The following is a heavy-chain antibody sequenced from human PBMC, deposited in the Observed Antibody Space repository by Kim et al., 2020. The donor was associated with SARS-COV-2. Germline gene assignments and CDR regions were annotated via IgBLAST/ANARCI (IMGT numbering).Heavy chain of an antibody. Sequence: GGSLRLSCAASGFTFSNYWMSWVRQAPGRGLEWVSNIKEGGTEANYEDSVKGRFSVSRDNGDSTMYLQLQRLRVEDTAVYYCARYQLPVKDDLTDYYMDHDVFDVWGQGRLVTVSS. J-gene: IGHJ3*01. V-gene: IGHV3-7*01. D-gene: IGHD3-9*01. CDR3: ARYQLPVKDDLTDYYMDHDVFDV. CDR1: GFTFSNYW. CDR2: IKEGGTEA.